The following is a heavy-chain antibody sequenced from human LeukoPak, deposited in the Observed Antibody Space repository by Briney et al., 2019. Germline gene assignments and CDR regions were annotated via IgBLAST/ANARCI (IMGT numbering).Heavy chain of an antibody. CDR2: IRSSSET. D-gene: IGHD5-12*01. J-gene: IGHJ5*02. CDR1: GFIFSQYC. V-gene: IGHV3-48*01. CDR3: ARDAGNSGYGCDL. Sequence: GGSLRLSCAASGFIFSQYCMNWVRQAPGKGLEWVSHIRSSSETFYADSVKGRFTISRDNARNSLYLQMNNLRGEDTAIYYCARDAGNSGYGCDLWGQGTLVTVSS.